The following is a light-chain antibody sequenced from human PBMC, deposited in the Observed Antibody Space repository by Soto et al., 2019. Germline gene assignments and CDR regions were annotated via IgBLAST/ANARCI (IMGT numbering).Light chain of an antibody. J-gene: IGKJ1*01. V-gene: IGKV3-20*01. Sequence: EIVLTQSPGTLSLSPGERATLSCRASQSVSSSYLAWYQQKPGQAPRLLIYGASSRATGIPDRFSGSGSGTDFTLTISRLEPEDFAVYYCQQYGSSRTFGQGTKVENK. CDR1: QSVSSSY. CDR2: GAS. CDR3: QQYGSSRT.